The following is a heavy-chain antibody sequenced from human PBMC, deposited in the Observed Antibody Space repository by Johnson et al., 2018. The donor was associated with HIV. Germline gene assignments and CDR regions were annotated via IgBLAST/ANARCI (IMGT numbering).Heavy chain of an antibody. Sequence: VQLVESGGGVVRPGGSLRLSCVASGFTFDDYAMSWVRHAPGKGLEWVSRINWNGGSTGYADSVKGRFTISRDNAKNTLYLQMNSLRPEDTAVYYCAKVADPYCGGDCYSWLFAFDIWGQGTMVTVSS. CDR2: INWNGGST. J-gene: IGHJ3*02. V-gene: IGHV3-20*04. CDR1: GFTFDDYA. CDR3: AKVADPYCGGDCYSWLFAFDI. D-gene: IGHD2-21*02.